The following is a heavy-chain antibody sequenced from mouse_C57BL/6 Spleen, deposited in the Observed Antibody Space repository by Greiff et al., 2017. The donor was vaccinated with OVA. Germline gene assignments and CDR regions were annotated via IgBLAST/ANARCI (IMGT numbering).Heavy chain of an antibody. CDR1: GFTFSDYG. CDR3: ARIVAKSYYAMDY. Sequence: EVKLVESGGGLVKPGGSLKLSCAASGFTFSDYGMHWVRQAPEKGLEWVAYISSGSSTTYYADTVKGRFTLSRDNAKNTLFLQRTSLRSEDTSMYYCARIVAKSYYAMDYGGQGNSVTVSS. V-gene: IGHV5-17*01. J-gene: IGHJ4*01. CDR2: ISSGSSTT. D-gene: IGHD1-1*01.